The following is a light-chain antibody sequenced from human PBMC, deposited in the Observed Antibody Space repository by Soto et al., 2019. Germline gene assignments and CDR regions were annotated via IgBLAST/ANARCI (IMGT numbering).Light chain of an antibody. CDR2: GAS. CDR1: QGMNTY. Sequence: DIQLTQSPSFLSASVGDRVTISCRASQGMNTYVAWYQQKPGKAPKLLIYGASTLHTGVPSRFSGRESGAEFTLTISSLQPEYFATYYCQQLHSYPITFGQGTRLEIK. CDR3: QQLHSYPIT. J-gene: IGKJ5*01. V-gene: IGKV1-9*01.